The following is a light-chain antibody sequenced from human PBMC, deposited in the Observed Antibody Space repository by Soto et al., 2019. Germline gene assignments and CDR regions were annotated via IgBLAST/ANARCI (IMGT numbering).Light chain of an antibody. CDR3: QQYSDSSGA. V-gene: IGKV1-5*01. CDR2: DAS. CDR1: QSICTW. J-gene: IGKJ1*01. Sequence: DIQVTQSPSTLSASVGDRVTITCGASQSICTWLAWYQQKPGKAPKLLIFDASTLESGVPSRFSGSGSGTDFTLTISSLQPDDFATYYCQQYSDSSGAFGQGTKVDIK.